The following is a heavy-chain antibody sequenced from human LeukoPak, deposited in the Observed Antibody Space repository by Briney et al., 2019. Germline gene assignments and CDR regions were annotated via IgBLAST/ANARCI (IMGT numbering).Heavy chain of an antibody. V-gene: IGHV3-53*01. J-gene: IGHJ6*03. CDR3: ARSVRYSSSWYQTRYYYYMDV. Sequence: PGGSLRLSCAASGFTFSSYWMSWVRQAPGKGLEWVSVIYSGGSTYYADSVKGRFTISRDNSKNTLYLQMNSLRAEDTAVYYCARSVRYSSSWYQTRYYYYMDVWGKGTTVTISS. D-gene: IGHD6-13*01. CDR2: IYSGGST. CDR1: GFTFSSYW.